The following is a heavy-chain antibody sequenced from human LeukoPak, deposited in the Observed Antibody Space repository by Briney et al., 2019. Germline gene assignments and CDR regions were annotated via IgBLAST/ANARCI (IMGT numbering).Heavy chain of an antibody. CDR1: GYSFTTYW. CDR2: INPGDSNT. CDR3: ARKNRTPLRNNWFDS. J-gene: IGHJ5*01. D-gene: IGHD1-1*01. Sequence: GESLKISCKGSGYSFTTYWIAWVRQMPGKGLEWMGIINPGDSNTKYSPSVQGQVTISVDKSIGTAYLQWNSLKASDTAIYYCARKNRTPLRNNWFDSWGQGTLVTVSS. V-gene: IGHV5-51*01.